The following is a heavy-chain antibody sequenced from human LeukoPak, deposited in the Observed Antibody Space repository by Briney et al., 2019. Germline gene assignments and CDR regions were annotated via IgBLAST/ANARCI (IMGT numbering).Heavy chain of an antibody. CDR1: GGSFSGYY. Sequence: SETLSLTCAVYGGSFSGYYWSWIRQPPGKGLEWIGSVYYSGRTYYNPSLKSRVTILVDTSKIQFSLKLSSVTAADTAVYYCARHVLGGSYFDYWDQGTLVTVSS. CDR2: VYYSGRT. D-gene: IGHD1-26*01. CDR3: ARHVLGGSYFDY. J-gene: IGHJ4*02. V-gene: IGHV4-34*01.